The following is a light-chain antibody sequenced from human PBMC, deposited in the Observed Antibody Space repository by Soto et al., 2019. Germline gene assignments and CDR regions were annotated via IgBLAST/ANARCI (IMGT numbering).Light chain of an antibody. V-gene: IGLV6-57*01. CDR3: QSYDSDNQV. CDR1: SGSIASNY. Sequence: NFMLTQPHSVSESPGKTVTISCTRSSGSIASNYVQWYQQRPGSSPTTVIYEDNQRPSGVPDRFSGSIDSSSNSASLTIPGLKTEDEADYYCQSYDSDNQVFGGGTKVTVL. J-gene: IGLJ3*02. CDR2: EDN.